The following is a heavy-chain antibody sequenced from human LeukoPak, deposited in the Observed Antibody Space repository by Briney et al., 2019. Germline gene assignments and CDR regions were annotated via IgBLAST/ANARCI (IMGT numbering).Heavy chain of an antibody. V-gene: IGHV3-33*06. D-gene: IGHD4-23*01. Sequence: QPGGSLRLSCAASGFTFSDYGMHWVRQAPGRGLQWVALIWYDGINKYYADSVKGRFTVSRDNSKNTLYLQMNSLRAEDTAVYYCAKGDYGGNSGPLDYWGQGTLVTVSS. CDR2: IWYDGINK. CDR1: GFTFSDYG. J-gene: IGHJ4*02. CDR3: AKGDYGGNSGPLDY.